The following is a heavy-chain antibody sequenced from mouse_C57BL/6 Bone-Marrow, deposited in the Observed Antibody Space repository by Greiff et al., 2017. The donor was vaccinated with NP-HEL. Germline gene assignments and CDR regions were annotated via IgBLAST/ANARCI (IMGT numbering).Heavy chain of an antibody. CDR2: IDPSDSYT. V-gene: IGHV1-50*01. D-gene: IGHD2-2*01. CDR3: ARGGLRRGDWYFDV. J-gene: IGHJ1*03. Sequence: QVQLQQSGAELVKPGASVKLSCKASGYTFTSYWMQWVKQRPGQGLEWIGEIDPSDSYTNYNQKFKGKATLTVDTSSSTAYMQLSSLTSEDSAVYYCARGGLRRGDWYFDVWGTGTTVTVSS. CDR1: GYTFTSYW.